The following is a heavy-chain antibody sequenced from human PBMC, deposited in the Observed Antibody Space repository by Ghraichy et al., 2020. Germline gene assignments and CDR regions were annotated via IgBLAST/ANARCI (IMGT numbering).Heavy chain of an antibody. J-gene: IGHJ6*03. D-gene: IGHD5-12*01. Sequence: GESLNISCAASGFSFSGSAMHWVRRPSGKGLEWLGRIRSKANSYSTAYAASVKGRFTISRDESKNTAYLQMNSLETEDTAVYYCTRRRFLDSGHRYYYMDVWGKGTTVTVSS. CDR2: IRSKANSYST. CDR3: TRRRFLDSGHRYYYMDV. V-gene: IGHV3-73*01. CDR1: GFSFSGSA.